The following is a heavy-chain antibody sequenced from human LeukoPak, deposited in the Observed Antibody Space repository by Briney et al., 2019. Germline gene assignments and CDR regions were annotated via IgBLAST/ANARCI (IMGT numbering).Heavy chain of an antibody. D-gene: IGHD3-9*01. Sequence: SGGSLRLSCAASGFTFSSYGMHWVRQAPGKGLEWVAVIWYDGSNKYYTDSVKGRFTISRDNSKNTLYLQMNSLRAEDTAVYYCARGYFDWLLLNYYYYYGMDVWGQGTTVTVSS. CDR3: ARGYFDWLLLNYYYYYGMDV. CDR1: GFTFSSYG. V-gene: IGHV3-33*01. CDR2: IWYDGSNK. J-gene: IGHJ6*02.